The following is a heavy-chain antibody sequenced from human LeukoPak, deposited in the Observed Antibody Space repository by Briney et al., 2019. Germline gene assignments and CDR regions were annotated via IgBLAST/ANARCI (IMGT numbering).Heavy chain of an antibody. V-gene: IGHV1-2*06. CDR3: ARDLAAARTN. D-gene: IGHD6-13*01. CDR2: INPNTGRT. Sequence: LMARINPNTGRTNYAQKFQGRVTMTRDTSIRGAYMELSRLRSDDTAVYYCARDLAAARTNWGQGTLVTVSS. J-gene: IGHJ4*02.